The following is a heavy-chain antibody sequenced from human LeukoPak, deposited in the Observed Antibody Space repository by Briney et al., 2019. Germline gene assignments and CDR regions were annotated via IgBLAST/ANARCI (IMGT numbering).Heavy chain of an antibody. Sequence: PGGSLRLSCAASGFSVSNTYMSWVRQAPGKGLEWVSIIYSGGNTYYADSVKGRFTISRDNSKNTRYRQMNRLIPEDTAVFYCARGTVTPPDYWGQGTLVTVSS. CDR1: GFSVSNTY. J-gene: IGHJ4*02. CDR2: IYSGGNT. CDR3: ARGTVTPPDY. V-gene: IGHV3-53*01. D-gene: IGHD4-17*01.